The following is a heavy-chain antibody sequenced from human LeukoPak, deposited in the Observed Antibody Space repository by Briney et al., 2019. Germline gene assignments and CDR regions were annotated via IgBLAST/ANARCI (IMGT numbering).Heavy chain of an antibody. CDR3: ARAGYSSGWYGGSYYYYGMDV. Sequence: GGSLRLSCAASGFTFSSYDMHWVRHATGKGLEWVSAIGTAGDTYYPGSVEGRFTISRENAKNSLYLQMNSLRAGDTAVYYCARAGYSSGWYGGSYYYYGMDVWGQGTTVTVSS. CDR2: IGTAGDT. CDR1: GFTFSSYD. J-gene: IGHJ6*02. D-gene: IGHD6-19*01. V-gene: IGHV3-13*01.